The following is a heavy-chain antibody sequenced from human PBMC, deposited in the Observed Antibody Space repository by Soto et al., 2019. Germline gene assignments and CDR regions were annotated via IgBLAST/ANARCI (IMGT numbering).Heavy chain of an antibody. CDR2: IWYDGSNK. CDR1: GFTFSSYG. D-gene: IGHD3-3*01. CDR3: ARDSKYYDFWAPFDP. V-gene: IGHV3-33*01. Sequence: AWGSLRLSCAASGFTFSSYGMHWVRQAPGKGLEWVAVIWYDGSNKYYADSVKGRFTISRDNSKNTLYLQMNSLRAEDTAVYYCARDSKYYDFWAPFDPWGQGTLVTVSS. J-gene: IGHJ5*02.